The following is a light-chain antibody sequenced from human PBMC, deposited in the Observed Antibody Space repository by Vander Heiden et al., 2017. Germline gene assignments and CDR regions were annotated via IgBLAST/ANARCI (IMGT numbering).Light chain of an antibody. CDR2: KAS. CDR1: QSISSW. J-gene: IGKJ1*01. CDR3: QQYNSYPWT. Sequence: DIQIPQSPSTLSASVGDRVTITYRASQSISSWLAWYQQKPGKAPKLLIYKASSLESGVPSRFSGSGSGTEFTLTISSLQPDDFATYYCQQYNSYPWTFGQGTKVEIK. V-gene: IGKV1-5*03.